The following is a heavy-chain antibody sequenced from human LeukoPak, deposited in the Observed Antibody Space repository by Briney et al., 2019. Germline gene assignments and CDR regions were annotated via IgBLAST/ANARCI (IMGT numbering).Heavy chain of an antibody. CDR3: KKDRAYYYDSSGPPCYYYYMDV. CDR2: IRGGST. CDR1: GFTVSSNE. D-gene: IGHD3-22*01. J-gene: IGHJ6*03. Sequence: GGSLRLSCAASGFTVSSNEMSWVRQAPGKGREWVSSIRGGSTYYADSRKGRFPISRDNSKNTLHLQMNSLRAEDTAVYYCKKDRAYYYDSSGPPCYYYYMDVWGKGTTVTVSS. V-gene: IGHV3-38-3*01.